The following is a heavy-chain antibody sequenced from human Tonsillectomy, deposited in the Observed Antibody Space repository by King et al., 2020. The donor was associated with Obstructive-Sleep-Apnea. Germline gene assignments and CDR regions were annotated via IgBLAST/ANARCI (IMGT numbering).Heavy chain of an antibody. D-gene: IGHD6-19*01. V-gene: IGHV1-3*01. CDR2: INGGNGYT. CDR1: GYTFIRYA. CDR3: ARDPPQWLVETTGEYDAFDI. J-gene: IGHJ3*02. Sequence: QVHLVQSGAEVKKPGASVKVSCKASGYTFIRYAMHWVRQAPGQRLEWMGWINGGNGYTRYSEKFQGRVTITRDTSASTAYMEMSSLRSDDTAVYYCARDPPQWLVETTGEYDAFDIWGQGTMVTVSS.